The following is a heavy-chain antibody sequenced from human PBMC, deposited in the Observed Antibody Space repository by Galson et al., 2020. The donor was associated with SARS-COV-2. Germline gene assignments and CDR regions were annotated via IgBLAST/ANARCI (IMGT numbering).Heavy chain of an antibody. CDR2: TYYRSKWFY. D-gene: IGHD6-19*01. CDR1: GDSISNNNAA. V-gene: IGHV6-1*01. CDR3: ARDGDSSAWYPDFDY. J-gene: IGHJ4*02. Sequence: SQTLSLTCAISGDSISNNNAAWNWIRQSPSRGLEWLGRTYYRSKWFYDYAVSVKSRIIINPETSKNQFSLHLNSVTPEDTAVYYCARDGDSSAWYPDFDYWGQGTLITVSS.